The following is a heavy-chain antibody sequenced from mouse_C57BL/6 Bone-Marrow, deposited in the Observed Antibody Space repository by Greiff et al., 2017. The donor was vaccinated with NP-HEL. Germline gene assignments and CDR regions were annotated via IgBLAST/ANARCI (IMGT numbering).Heavy chain of an antibody. CDR3: ARVRRRYWYIDV. Sequence: EVKLQESGPGLVKPSQSLSLTCSVTGYSITSGYYWNWIRQFPGNKLEWMGYISYDGSNNYNPSLYNRISITRDTSKNQFFLKLNSVTTEDTATYYCARVRRRYWYIDVWGTGTTVTVSS. CDR2: ISYDGSN. CDR1: GYSITSGYY. J-gene: IGHJ1*03. V-gene: IGHV3-6*01. D-gene: IGHD2-12*01.